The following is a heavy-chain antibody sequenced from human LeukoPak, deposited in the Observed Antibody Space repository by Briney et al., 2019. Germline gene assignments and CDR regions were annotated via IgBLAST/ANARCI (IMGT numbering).Heavy chain of an antibody. Sequence: GGSLRLSCAASGVTFSSYWMYWVRQAPGKGLVWVSRINTDGSSTKYADSVKGRFTISRDNVKNTLYLQMNSLRAEDTAVYYCARDRGWGSGDYWGQGTLVTVSS. J-gene: IGHJ4*02. V-gene: IGHV3-74*01. CDR3: ARDRGWGSGDY. CDR1: GVTFSSYW. CDR2: INTDGSST. D-gene: IGHD6-19*01.